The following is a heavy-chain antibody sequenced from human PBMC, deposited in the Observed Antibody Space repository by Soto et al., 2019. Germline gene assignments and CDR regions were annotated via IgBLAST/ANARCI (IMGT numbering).Heavy chain of an antibody. D-gene: IGHD2-15*01. Sequence: GGSLRLSCAASGFTFSGSAMHWVRQASGKGLEWVGRIRSKANSYATAYAASVKGRFTISRDDSKNTAYLQMNSLKTEDTAVYYCTRHSSDCSGGSCRYDYWGQGTLVTVSA. V-gene: IGHV3-73*01. CDR3: TRHSSDCSGGSCRYDY. CDR1: GFTFSGSA. J-gene: IGHJ4*02. CDR2: IRSKANSYAT.